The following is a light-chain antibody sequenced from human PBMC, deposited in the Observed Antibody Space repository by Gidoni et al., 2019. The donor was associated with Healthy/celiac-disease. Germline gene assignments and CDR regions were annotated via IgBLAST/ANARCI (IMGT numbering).Light chain of an antibody. V-gene: IGKV1-39*01. CDR1: QSISSY. Sequence: DIQMTQSPSSLSASVGERVPITCRASQSISSYLNWYQQKPGKAPKLLIYAASSLHSGVPSRFSGSGSGTDFTLTISSLQPEDFATYYCQQSYSTPITFXGXTKVEIK. CDR2: AAS. J-gene: IGKJ4*01. CDR3: QQSYSTPIT.